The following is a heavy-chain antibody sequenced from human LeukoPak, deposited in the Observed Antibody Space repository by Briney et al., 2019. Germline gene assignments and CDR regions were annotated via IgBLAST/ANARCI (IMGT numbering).Heavy chain of an antibody. CDR1: GGTFSSYA. J-gene: IGHJ6*03. CDR2: IIPIFGTA. CDR3: ARDGDFWTNRGTYYYYYMDV. Sequence: SVKVSCKASGGTFSSYAISWVRQAPGQGLEWMGGIIPIFGTANYAQKFQGRVTITADKSTSTAYMELSSLRSEDTAVYYCARDGDFWTNRGTYYYYYMDVWGKGTTVTVSS. D-gene: IGHD3/OR15-3a*01. V-gene: IGHV1-69*06.